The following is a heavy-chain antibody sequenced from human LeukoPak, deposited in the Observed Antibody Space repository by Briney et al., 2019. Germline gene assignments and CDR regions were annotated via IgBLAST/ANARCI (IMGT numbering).Heavy chain of an antibody. CDR1: GFTVSSNY. CDR3: AKDSASPWIRLFDY. Sequence: GGSLRLSCAASGFTVSSNYMSWVRQAPGKGLEWVSAITSSGGTTYYADSVKGRFTISRDNSKNTLYLQMNSLRAEDTAVYYCAKDSASPWIRLFDYWGQGTLVTVSS. D-gene: IGHD5-18*01. V-gene: IGHV3-23*01. J-gene: IGHJ4*02. CDR2: ITSSGGTT.